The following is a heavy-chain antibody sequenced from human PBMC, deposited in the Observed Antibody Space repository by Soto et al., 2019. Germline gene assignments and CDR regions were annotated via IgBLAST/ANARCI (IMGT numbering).Heavy chain of an antibody. D-gene: IGHD3-3*01. J-gene: IGHJ4*02. CDR3: ARGYPIFGVVIRKYYFDY. Sequence: PSETLSLTCGVLGGSFSGYYWSWIRQPPGKGLEWIGEINHSGSTNYNPSLKSRVTISVDTSKNQFSLKLSSVTAADTAVYYCARGYPIFGVVIRKYYFDYWGQGTLVTVSS. V-gene: IGHV4-34*01. CDR1: GGSFSGYY. CDR2: INHSGST.